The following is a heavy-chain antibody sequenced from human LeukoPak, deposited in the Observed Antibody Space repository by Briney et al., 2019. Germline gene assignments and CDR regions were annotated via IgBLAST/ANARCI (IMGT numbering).Heavy chain of an antibody. J-gene: IGHJ2*01. CDR2: IYHSGST. V-gene: IGHV4-38-2*01. CDR1: GYSISSGYY. Sequence: SETLSLTCAVSGYSISSGYYWGWVRQPPGKGLEWIASIYHSGSTYHNPSLKSRVTISVDTSKNQFSLKLNSVTATDTAVHYCGRHRYYYDTNGYSFDLWGRGTLVTVSS. CDR3: GRHRYYYDTNGYSFDL. D-gene: IGHD3-22*01.